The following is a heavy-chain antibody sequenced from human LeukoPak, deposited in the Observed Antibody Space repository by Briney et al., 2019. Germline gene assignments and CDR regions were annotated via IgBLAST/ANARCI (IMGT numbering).Heavy chain of an antibody. D-gene: IGHD3-22*01. CDR1: GYTFTGYY. V-gene: IGHV1-2*06. CDR2: INPNSGGT. Sequence: ASVKVSCKVSGYTFTGYYMHWVRQAPGQGLEWMGRINPNSGGTNHAQKFQGRVTMTRDTSISTAYMDLSRLRSDDTAVYYCAREATGGSGYTFDYWGRGTLVTVSS. J-gene: IGHJ4*02. CDR3: AREATGGSGYTFDY.